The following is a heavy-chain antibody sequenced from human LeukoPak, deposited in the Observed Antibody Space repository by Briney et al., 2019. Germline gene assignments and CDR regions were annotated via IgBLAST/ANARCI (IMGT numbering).Heavy chain of an antibody. V-gene: IGHV1-69*06. CDR2: IIPIFGTA. J-gene: IGHJ3*02. CDR3: ARGRTAMAKGAFDI. D-gene: IGHD5-18*01. CDR1: GGTFSSYA. Sequence: SVKVSCKASGGTFSSYAISWVRQAPGQGLEWMGGIIPIFGTANYAQKFQGRVTITADKSTSTAYMELSGLRSEDTAVYYCARGRTAMAKGAFDIWGQGTMVTVSS.